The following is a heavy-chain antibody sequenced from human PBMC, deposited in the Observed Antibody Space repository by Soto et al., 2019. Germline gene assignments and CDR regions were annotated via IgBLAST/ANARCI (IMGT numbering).Heavy chain of an antibody. Sequence: GGSLRLSCAASGFTFSSYAMSWVRQAPGKGLEWVSAISGSGGSTYYADSVKGRFTISRDNSKNTLYLQMNSLRAEDTAVYYCAKVIGLHLGELSLYRILGWYFDYWGQGTLVTVSS. CDR2: ISGSGGST. J-gene: IGHJ4*02. CDR1: GFTFSSYA. V-gene: IGHV3-23*01. D-gene: IGHD3-16*02. CDR3: AKVIGLHLGELSLYRILGWYFDY.